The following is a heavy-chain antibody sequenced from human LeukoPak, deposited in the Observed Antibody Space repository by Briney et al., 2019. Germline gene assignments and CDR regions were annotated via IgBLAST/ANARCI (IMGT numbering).Heavy chain of an antibody. CDR2: ISSSSSYI. CDR3: ARAIVGASEVYYFDY. D-gene: IGHD1-26*01. J-gene: IGHJ4*02. V-gene: IGHV3-21*01. CDR1: GFTFSSYS. Sequence: PGGSLRLSCAASGFTFSSYSMNWVRQAPGKGLEWVSSISSSSSYIYYADSVKGRFTISRDNAKNSLYLQMNSLRAEDTAVYYCARAIVGASEVYYFDYWGQGTLVTVSS.